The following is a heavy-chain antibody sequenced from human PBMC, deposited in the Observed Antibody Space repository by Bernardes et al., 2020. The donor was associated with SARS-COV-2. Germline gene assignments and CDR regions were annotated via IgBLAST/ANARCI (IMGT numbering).Heavy chain of an antibody. D-gene: IGHD2-21*02. CDR3: ATSMVVTAIYHYYYGMDV. Sequence: ASVKVSCKVSGYTLTELSMHWVRQAPGKGLEWMGGFDPEDGETIYAQKFQGRVTMTEDTSTDTAYMELSSLRSEDTAVYYCATSMVVTAIYHYYYGMDVWGQGTTVTVSS. V-gene: IGHV1-24*01. J-gene: IGHJ6*02. CDR2: FDPEDGET. CDR1: GYTLTELS.